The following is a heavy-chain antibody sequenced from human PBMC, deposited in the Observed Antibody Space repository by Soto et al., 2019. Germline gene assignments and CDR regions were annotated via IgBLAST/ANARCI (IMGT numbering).Heavy chain of an antibody. V-gene: IGHV1-3*01. CDR2: INAGNGNT. D-gene: IGHD3-22*01. CDR1: GYTFTSYA. Sequence: GASVKVSCKASGYTFTSYAMHWVRQAPGQRLEWMGWINAGNGNTKYSQKFQGRVTITRDTSASTAYMELSSLRSEDTAVYYCARGLYYDSSGYYLCWFDPWGQGTLVTVSS. CDR3: ARGLYYDSSGYYLCWFDP. J-gene: IGHJ5*02.